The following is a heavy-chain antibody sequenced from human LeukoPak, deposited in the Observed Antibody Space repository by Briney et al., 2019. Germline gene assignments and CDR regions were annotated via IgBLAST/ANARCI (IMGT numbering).Heavy chain of an antibody. J-gene: IGHJ4*02. V-gene: IGHV4-38-2*02. Sequence: SETLSLTCSVSGDSITTSYYWTWIRQPPGKGLEWIGSIYHSGTTYYNPSLKSRVTISVDTSKNQFSLKLSSVTAADTAVYYCARMTPGDYFQYWGQGTLVTVSS. CDR3: ARMTPGDYFQY. CDR2: IYHSGTT. CDR1: GDSITTSYY.